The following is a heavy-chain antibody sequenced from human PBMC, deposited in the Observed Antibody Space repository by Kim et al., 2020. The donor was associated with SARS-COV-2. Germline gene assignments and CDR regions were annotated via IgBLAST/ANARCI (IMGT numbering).Heavy chain of an antibody. J-gene: IGHJ4*02. Sequence: TIYADSVKGRFTISRDNAKNTLDLQMNSLRAEDTAVYYCARGGSYGTFDYWGQGILVTVSS. CDR2: T. CDR3: ARGGSYGTFDY. V-gene: IGHV3-74*01. D-gene: IGHD4-17*01.